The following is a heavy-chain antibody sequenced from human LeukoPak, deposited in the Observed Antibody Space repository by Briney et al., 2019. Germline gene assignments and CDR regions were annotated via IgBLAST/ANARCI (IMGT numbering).Heavy chain of an antibody. V-gene: IGHV1-18*01. J-gene: IGHJ4*02. CDR1: GYTFTSYG. D-gene: IGHD4-17*01. Sequence: ASVKVSCKASGYTFTSYGISWVRQAPGQGLEWMGWISAYNGNTNYAQKLQGRVTMTSDTSTSTAYMELRSLRSDDTAVYYCARDHAGTVTIRADFDYWGQGTLVTVSS. CDR2: ISAYNGNT. CDR3: ARDHAGTVTIRADFDY.